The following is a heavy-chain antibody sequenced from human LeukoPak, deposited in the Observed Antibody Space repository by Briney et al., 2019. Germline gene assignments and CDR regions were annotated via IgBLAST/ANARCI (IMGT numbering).Heavy chain of an antibody. CDR2: INPNSGGT. J-gene: IGHJ3*02. CDR1: GYTFTGYY. CDR3: ARDRGGYYDSSGYSVSGAFDI. D-gene: IGHD3-22*01. Sequence: ASVKVSCKASGYTFTGYYMHWVRQAPGQGLEWIGWINPNSGGTNYAQKFQGRVTMTRDTSISTAYMELSRLRSDDTAVYYCARDRGGYYDSSGYSVSGAFDIWGQGTMVTVSS. V-gene: IGHV1-2*02.